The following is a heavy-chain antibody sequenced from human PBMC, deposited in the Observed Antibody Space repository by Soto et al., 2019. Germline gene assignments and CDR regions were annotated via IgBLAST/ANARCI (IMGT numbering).Heavy chain of an antibody. Sequence: ASVKVSCKASGGTFSSYPISWVLQAPGQGLEWMGRIIPILGIANYAQKFQGRVTITADKSTSTAYMELSSLRPEDTAVYYCARSTYCSGGSCYSYYYYMDVWGKGTTVTVSS. V-gene: IGHV1-69*02. CDR2: IIPILGIA. CDR3: ARSTYCSGGSCYSYYYYMDV. D-gene: IGHD2-15*01. J-gene: IGHJ6*03. CDR1: GGTFSSYP.